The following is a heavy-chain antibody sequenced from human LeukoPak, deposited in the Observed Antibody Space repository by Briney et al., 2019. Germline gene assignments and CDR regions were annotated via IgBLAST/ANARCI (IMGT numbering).Heavy chain of an antibody. V-gene: IGHV3-64*01. J-gene: IGHJ6*03. Sequence: GGSLRLSCAASGFTFSSYAMHWVRQAPGKGLEYVSAISSNGGSTYYANSVKGRFTISRDNSKNTLYLQMGSLRAEDMAVYYCARPHRYVGGSPNRYYYYYYMDVWGKGTTVTVSS. D-gene: IGHD1-26*01. CDR1: GFTFSSYA. CDR3: ARPHRYVGGSPNRYYYYYYMDV. CDR2: ISSNGGST.